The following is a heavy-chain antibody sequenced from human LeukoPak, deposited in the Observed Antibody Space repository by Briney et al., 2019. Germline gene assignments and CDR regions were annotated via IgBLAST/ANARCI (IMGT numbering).Heavy chain of an antibody. CDR2: ISSRSTTI. J-gene: IGHJ4*02. Sequence: PGGSLRLSCAASGFTFSDFNMIWVRQAPGKGLEWVSYISSRSTTIHYADSVKGRFTISRDNARNSLFLQMNSLRDEDTAVYYCAREEFYNAWLFDYWGQGTLVTVSS. CDR3: AREEFYNAWLFDY. CDR1: GFTFSDFN. V-gene: IGHV3-48*02. D-gene: IGHD3-10*01.